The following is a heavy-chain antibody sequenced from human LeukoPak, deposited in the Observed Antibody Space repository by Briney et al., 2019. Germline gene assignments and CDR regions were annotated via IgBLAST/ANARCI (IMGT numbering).Heavy chain of an antibody. Sequence: SETLSLTCTVSGGSISSYYWSWIRQPPGKGLEWIGYIYYSGSTNYNPSLKSRVTISVDTSKNQFSLKLSSVTAADTAVYYCARLSGSYFPFDYWGQGTLVTVSS. CDR1: GGSISSYY. CDR3: ARLSGSYFPFDY. V-gene: IGHV4-59*01. D-gene: IGHD1-26*01. CDR2: IYYSGST. J-gene: IGHJ4*02.